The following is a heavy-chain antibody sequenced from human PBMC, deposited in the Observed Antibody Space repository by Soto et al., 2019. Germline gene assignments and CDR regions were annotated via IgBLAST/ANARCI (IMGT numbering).Heavy chain of an antibody. Sequence: PGGSLRLSCAASGFTFSSYSMNWVRQAPGKGLEWVSSISSSSSYIYYADSVKGRFTISRDNAKNSLYLQMNSLRAEDTAVYYFAIYLTYCSGRRPLLLSYYYYCMDLWVRGTKVTISS. V-gene: IGHV3-21*01. CDR3: AIYLTYCSGRRPLLLSYYYYCMDL. CDR1: GFTFSSYS. J-gene: IGHJ6*02. CDR2: ISSSSSYI. D-gene: IGHD2-15*01.